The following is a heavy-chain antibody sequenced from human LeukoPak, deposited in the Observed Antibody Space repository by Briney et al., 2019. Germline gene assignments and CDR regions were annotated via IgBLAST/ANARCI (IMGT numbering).Heavy chain of an antibody. CDR1: GFTLSSYA. V-gene: IGHV3-23*01. Sequence: GGSLRLSCAASGFTLSSYAMSWVRQAPGKGLAWVSSISASGGRTNYADSVKGRFTISRDNSKNTVYLQMNSLRAEDTAVYYCAKVVKGSERLTMVRGVIIKTAGLYYMDVWGKGTTVTVSS. D-gene: IGHD3-10*01. J-gene: IGHJ6*03. CDR2: ISASGGRT. CDR3: AKVVKGSERLTMVRGVIIKTAGLYYMDV.